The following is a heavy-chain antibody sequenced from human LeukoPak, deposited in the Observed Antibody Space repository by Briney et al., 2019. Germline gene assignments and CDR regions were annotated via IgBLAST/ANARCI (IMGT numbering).Heavy chain of an antibody. J-gene: IGHJ5*02. CDR3: ASLYCSSTTCYYNWFDP. CDR1: GYTFTSYD. D-gene: IGHD2-2*01. CDR2: MNPNSGNT. V-gene: IGHV1-8*01. Sequence: ASVKVSCKASGYTFTSYDINWVRQATGQGLEWMGWMNPNSGNTGYAQKLQGRVTMTRNTSISTAYMELSSLRSEDTAVYYCASLYCSSTTCYYNWFDPWGQGTLVTVSS.